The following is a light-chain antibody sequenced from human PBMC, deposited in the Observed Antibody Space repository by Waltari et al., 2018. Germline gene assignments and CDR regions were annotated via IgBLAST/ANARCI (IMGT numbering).Light chain of an antibody. CDR3: HQYGSSPRT. Sequence: EIVLAQSPGTLSLSQGERATLSCRASQSVTSDYLAWHKQKPGQPPRLLVYGASTRAPGIPDRFSGSGSGTDFTLTISRLEPEDVAVYYCHQYGSSPRTFGQGTKVEIK. J-gene: IGKJ1*01. CDR2: GAS. CDR1: QSVTSDY. V-gene: IGKV3-20*01.